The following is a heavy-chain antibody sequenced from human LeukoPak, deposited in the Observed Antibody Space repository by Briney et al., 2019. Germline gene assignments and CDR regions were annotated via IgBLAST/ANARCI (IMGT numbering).Heavy chain of an antibody. CDR2: INPSGGST. Sequence: GASVKVSCKASGYTFTSYYMHWVRQAPGQGLEWMGIINPSGGSTSYAQKFQGRVTMTRDTSTSTVYMELSSLRSEDTAVYYCARDHQYCSGGSCYSNFDYWGQEPWSPSPQ. CDR3: ARDHQYCSGGSCYSNFDY. D-gene: IGHD2-15*01. CDR1: GYTFTSYY. J-gene: IGHJ4*01. V-gene: IGHV1-46*01.